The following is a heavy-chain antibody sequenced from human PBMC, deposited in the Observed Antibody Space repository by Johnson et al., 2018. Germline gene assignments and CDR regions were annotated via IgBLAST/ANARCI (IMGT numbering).Heavy chain of an antibody. Sequence: VQLVQSGGVVVQPGGSLRLSCAASGFTFDDYTMHWVRQAPGKGLEWVSLISWDGASTYYADSVKGRFTIPRDNSKNSLYLQMNSLKTEDTALYYCAKVGATYYYYYGMDVWGQGTTVTVSS. V-gene: IGHV3-43*01. D-gene: IGHD1-26*01. CDR3: AKVGATYYYYYGMDV. CDR2: ISWDGAST. J-gene: IGHJ6*02. CDR1: GFTFDDYT.